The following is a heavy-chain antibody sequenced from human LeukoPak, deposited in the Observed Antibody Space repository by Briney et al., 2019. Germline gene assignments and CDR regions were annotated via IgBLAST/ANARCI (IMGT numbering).Heavy chain of an antibody. V-gene: IGHV2-5*02. CDR1: GFSLSPSRMG. Sequence: SGPTLGKPTQTLTLTCTFSGFSLSPSRMGVGWIRQPPGKALEWLALIYWDDDKRYSPSLNSRLTITKDTSKNQVVLTMTNMDPVDTGTYYCEHYLYSSSCFDIWGHGKIGSVSS. CDR3: EHYLYSSSCFDI. D-gene: IGHD6-13*01. J-gene: IGHJ3*02. CDR2: IYWDDDK.